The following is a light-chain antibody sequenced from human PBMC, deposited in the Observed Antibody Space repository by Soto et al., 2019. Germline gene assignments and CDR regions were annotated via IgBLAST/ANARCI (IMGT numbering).Light chain of an antibody. J-gene: IGLJ1*01. CDR3: SSYTRTSISV. CDR1: NSDIGGYNY. V-gene: IGLV2-14*03. Sequence: QSVLTQPASVSGSPGQSVTISCTGTNSDIGGYNYVSWYQQHPGKAPKLLIYDVINRPPGLSSRFSGSKSGNTASLTISGLQTEDEADYYCSSYTRTSISVFGPGTKVTVL. CDR2: DVI.